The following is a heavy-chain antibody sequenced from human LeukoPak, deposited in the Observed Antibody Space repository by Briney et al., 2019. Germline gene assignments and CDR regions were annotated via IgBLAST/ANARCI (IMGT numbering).Heavy chain of an antibody. J-gene: IGHJ1*01. Sequence: GGSLRLSCAASGFTFSRYWMTWGRQAPGKGLEWVANIRQDGSEKNYVDSVKGRFTISRDNAKNSLYLQINSLRVEDTAVYFCMRQNRAYFFGHWGQGTLVTVSS. CDR1: GFTFSRYW. CDR3: MRQNRAYFFGH. CDR2: IRQDGSEK. D-gene: IGHD3-3*01. V-gene: IGHV3-7*01.